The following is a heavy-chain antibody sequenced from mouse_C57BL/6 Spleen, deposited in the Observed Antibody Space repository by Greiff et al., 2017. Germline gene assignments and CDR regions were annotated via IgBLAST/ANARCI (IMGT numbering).Heavy chain of an antibody. D-gene: IGHD2-4*01. CDR3: AREGIYYEYGGYFDV. CDR1: GYTFTSYW. V-gene: IGHV1-53*01. J-gene: IGHJ1*03. Sequence: QVQLQQPGTELVKPGASVTLSCKASGYTFTSYWMHWVKQRPGQGLEWIGNINPSNGGTHYNEKFKSKATLTVDQSSSTAYMQLSSLTSEDSAVYYCAREGIYYEYGGYFDVWGTGTTVTVSS. CDR2: INPSNGGT.